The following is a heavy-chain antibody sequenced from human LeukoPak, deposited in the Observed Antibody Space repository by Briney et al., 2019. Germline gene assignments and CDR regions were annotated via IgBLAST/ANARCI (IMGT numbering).Heavy chain of an antibody. CDR1: GYTFTNYG. V-gene: IGHV1-18*01. J-gene: IGHJ4*02. CDR2: ISAYNGNT. CDR3: ARGGPDILTGNGDGDLDY. Sequence: ASVKVSCKASGYTFTNYGISWVRQAPGQGLEWMGWISAYNGNTHYAQNLQGRVTMTTDTSTSTAYMELKSLRSDDTAVYYCARGGPDILTGNGDGDLDYWGQGTLVTVSS. D-gene: IGHD3-9*01.